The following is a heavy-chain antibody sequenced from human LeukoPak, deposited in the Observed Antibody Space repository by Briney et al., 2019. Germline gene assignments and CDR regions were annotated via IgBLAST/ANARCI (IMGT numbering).Heavy chain of an antibody. CDR3: ARDGRYSGSYPYYYYGMDV. CDR1: GGSISSYY. J-gene: IGHJ6*02. CDR2: IYTSGST. D-gene: IGHD3-10*01. V-gene: IGHV4-4*07. Sequence: SETLSLTCTVSGGSISSYYWSWIRQPAGKGLEWIGRIYTSGSTNYNPSLKSRVTMSVDTSKNQFSLKLSSVTAADTAVYYCARDGRYSGSYPYYYYGMDVWGQGTTVTVSS.